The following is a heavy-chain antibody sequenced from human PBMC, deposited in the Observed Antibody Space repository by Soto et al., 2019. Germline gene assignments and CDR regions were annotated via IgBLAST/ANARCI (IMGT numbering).Heavy chain of an antibody. Sequence: GGTLRLPCAASAFTFSSYSMNCVRHAPGKRLEWVSYIGSRSRTTYYADSVKGRFAISRDKAKNTLFLHMNSLRDEDTAVYYCARDSTDADSGNYSGDCWGQGTLVTISS. V-gene: IGHV3-48*02. CDR2: IGSRSRTT. CDR1: AFTFSSYS. J-gene: IGHJ4*02. D-gene: IGHD1-26*01. CDR3: ARDSTDADSGNYSGDC.